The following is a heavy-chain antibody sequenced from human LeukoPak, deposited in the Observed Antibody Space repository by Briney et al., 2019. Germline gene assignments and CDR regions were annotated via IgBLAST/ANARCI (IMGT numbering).Heavy chain of an antibody. CDR3: ARVKGTTTWSHWFDP. Sequence: PGGSLRLSCAASGLTVSGNYMSWVRQAPGKGLEWVSVIYSGGSTYYADSVKGRFTISRDNSKNTLYPQMNSLRAEDTAVYYCARVKGTTTWSHWFDPWGQGTLVTVSS. CDR1: GLTVSGNY. CDR2: IYSGGST. J-gene: IGHJ5*02. D-gene: IGHD2-2*01. V-gene: IGHV3-66*02.